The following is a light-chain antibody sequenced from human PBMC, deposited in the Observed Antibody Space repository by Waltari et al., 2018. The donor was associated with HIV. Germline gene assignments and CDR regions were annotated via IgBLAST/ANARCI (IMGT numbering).Light chain of an antibody. V-gene: IGLV1-40*01. Sequence: QSVLTQPPSVSGAPGQRVTTPCTGRTPPLGAGYNVHWYQQFPGTSPKPLIYLNTNRPSGVPDRFSGSKSGTSASLAIAGLQAEDEADYYCQSYDSSLTTWVFGGGTKLTVL. J-gene: IGLJ3*02. CDR3: QSYDSSLTTWV. CDR2: LNT. CDR1: TPPLGAGYN.